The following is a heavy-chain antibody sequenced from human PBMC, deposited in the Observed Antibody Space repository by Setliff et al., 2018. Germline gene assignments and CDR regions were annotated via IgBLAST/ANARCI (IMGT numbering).Heavy chain of an antibody. CDR1: GGSFSGYY. Sequence: PSETLSLTCAVYGGSFSGYYWNWIRQAPGKGLEWIGEINHRGTTSYTPSLKGRVTISIDTSKNQFSLKLSSVTAADTAVYYCARLPKIVTGYYGSHYYHYMDVWGKGTTVTVSS. CDR2: INHRGTT. V-gene: IGHV4-34*01. J-gene: IGHJ6*03. D-gene: IGHD3-9*01. CDR3: ARLPKIVTGYYGSHYYHYMDV.